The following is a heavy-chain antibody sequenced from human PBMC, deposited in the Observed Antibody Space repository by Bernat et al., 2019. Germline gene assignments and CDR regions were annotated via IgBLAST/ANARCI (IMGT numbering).Heavy chain of an antibody. V-gene: IGHV3-33*01. D-gene: IGHD3-9*01. CDR1: GFTFSSYG. CDR3: ATRGVRYFDWLLPDIDY. J-gene: IGHJ4*02. CDR2: IWYDGSNK. Sequence: QVQLVESGGGVVQPGRSLRLSCAASGFTFSSYGMHWVRQAPGKGLEWVAVIWYDGSNKYYADSVKGRFTISRDNSKNTLYLQMNSLRAEDTAVYYCATRGVRYFDWLLPDIDYWGQGTLVTVSS.